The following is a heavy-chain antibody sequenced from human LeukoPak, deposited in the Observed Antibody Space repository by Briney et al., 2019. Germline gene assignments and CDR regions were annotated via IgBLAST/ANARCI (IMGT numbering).Heavy chain of an antibody. CDR3: AKEDLSSSRYYFEN. V-gene: IGHV3-23*01. J-gene: IGHJ4*02. CDR1: GFDFSNCA. CDR2: TTPAGAGT. D-gene: IGHD6-6*01. Sequence: GGSLRLSCAASGFDFSNCAMSWVRQAPGMGLDWVSATTPAGAGTYYADSVKGRYTISRDNAKNTLYLHMNSLRAEDTAVYYCAKEDLSSSRYYFENWGQGALVTVSS.